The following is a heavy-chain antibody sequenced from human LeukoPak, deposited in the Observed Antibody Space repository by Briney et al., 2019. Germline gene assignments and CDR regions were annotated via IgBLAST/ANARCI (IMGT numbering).Heavy chain of an antibody. Sequence: PGGSLRLSCAASGFTFSTFTMNWVRQAPGKGLEWVSSIPDSGSYSRHADSVKGRFTISRDNAKNSLYLDMDSLGAEDTAVYYCVRGDSRDYWGQGTLVTVSS. V-gene: IGHV3-21*01. CDR2: IPDSGSYS. D-gene: IGHD6-13*01. CDR3: VRGDSRDY. CDR1: GFTFSTFT. J-gene: IGHJ4*02.